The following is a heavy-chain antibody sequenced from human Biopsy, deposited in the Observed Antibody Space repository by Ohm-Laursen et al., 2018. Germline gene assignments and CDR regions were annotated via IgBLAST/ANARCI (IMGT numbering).Heavy chain of an antibody. CDR1: GFTFSGFS. CDR3: ARDGEAKYCKHGVCPSDF. V-gene: IGHV3-21*01. CDR2: TSASGNHI. Sequence: SLRLSCAASGFTFSGFSMNWVRQAPGKRLEWVSSTSASGNHIYYTDSVKGRFTVSRDNGKNSVYLQMNSLRVEDTAVYYCARDGEAKYCKHGVCPSDFWGQGTLVTVSS. J-gene: IGHJ4*02. D-gene: IGHD2-8*01.